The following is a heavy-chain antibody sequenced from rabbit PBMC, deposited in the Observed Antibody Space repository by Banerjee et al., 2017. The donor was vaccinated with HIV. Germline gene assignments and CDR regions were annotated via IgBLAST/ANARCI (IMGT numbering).Heavy chain of an antibody. CDR2: INTSSGNT. Sequence: QEQLEESGGGLVQPEGSLTLTCTASGFSFSNKYVMCWVRQAPGKGLEWIACINTSSGNTVYASWAKGRFTISKTSSTTVTLQMTSLTAADTATYFCARDPYADSAGYGYGMDLWGQGTLVTVS. V-gene: IGHV1S45*01. CDR3: ARDPYADSAGYGYGMDL. D-gene: IGHD6-1*01. CDR1: GFSFSNKYV. J-gene: IGHJ6*01.